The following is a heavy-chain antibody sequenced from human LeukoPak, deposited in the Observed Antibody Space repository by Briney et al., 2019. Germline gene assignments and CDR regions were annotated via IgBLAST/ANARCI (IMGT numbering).Heavy chain of an antibody. CDR3: AGSYYYDSSGLKLTFDY. CDR1: GGSISSYY. D-gene: IGHD3-22*01. J-gene: IGHJ4*02. V-gene: IGHV4-59*08. CDR2: IYYSGST. Sequence: SETLSLTCTVSGGSISSYYWSWIRQPPGKGLEWIGYIYYSGSTNYNPSLKSRVTISVDTSKSQFSLKLSSVTAADTAVYYCAGSYYYDSSGLKLTFDYWGQGTLVTVSS.